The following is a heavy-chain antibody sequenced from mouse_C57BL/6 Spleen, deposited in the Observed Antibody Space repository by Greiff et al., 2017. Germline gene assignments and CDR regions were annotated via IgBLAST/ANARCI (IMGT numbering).Heavy chain of an antibody. J-gene: IGHJ4*01. CDR2: INPGSGGT. Sequence: VQLQQSGAELVRPGTSVKVSCKASGYAFTNYLIEWVKQRPGQGLEWIGVINPGSGGTNYNEKFKGKAKLTADKSSSTAFMQLRSLTSEDSAVYFCASFDYDDARRRHFAMDYWGQGASVTVYS. CDR1: GYAFTNYL. CDR3: ASFDYDDARRRHFAMDY. V-gene: IGHV1-54*01. D-gene: IGHD2-4*01.